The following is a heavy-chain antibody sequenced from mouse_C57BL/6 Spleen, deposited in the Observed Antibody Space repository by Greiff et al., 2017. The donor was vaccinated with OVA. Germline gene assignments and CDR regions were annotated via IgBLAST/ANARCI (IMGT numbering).Heavy chain of an antibody. D-gene: IGHD2-2*01. CDR2: ISDGGSDT. CDR1: GFTFSSYA. V-gene: IGHV5-4*01. Sequence: EVQGVESGGGLVKPGGSLKLSCAASGFTFSSYAMSWVRQTPEKRLEWVATISDGGSDTYYTDNVKGRFTISRDNAKNNLYLQMSQLKSEDTAIYYCARDEGDDGAWFAYWGQGTLVTVSA. J-gene: IGHJ3*01. CDR3: ARDEGDDGAWFAY.